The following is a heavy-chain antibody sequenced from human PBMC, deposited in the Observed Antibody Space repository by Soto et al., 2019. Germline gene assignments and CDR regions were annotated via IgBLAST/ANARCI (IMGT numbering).Heavy chain of an antibody. J-gene: IGHJ5*02. CDR1: GFTFSTYA. D-gene: IGHD3-22*01. V-gene: IGHV3-30-3*01. CDR3: VGEDSIPFETGWFDP. Sequence: QVQLVESGGGVVQPERSLRLSCAASGFTFSTYAMHWVRQAPGKGLEWVAVISYDGSNKYYADSVKGRFTISRDNSKNTLYLQMNSLRAEDTAVYYCVGEDSIPFETGWFDPWGQGTLVTVSS. CDR2: ISYDGSNK.